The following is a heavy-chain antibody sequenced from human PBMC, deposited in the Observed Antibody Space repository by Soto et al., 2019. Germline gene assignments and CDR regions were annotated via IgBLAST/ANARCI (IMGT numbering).Heavy chain of an antibody. Sequence: PGESLKISCKASGYIIKNYWIGWVRQMPGQGLEWKGIIFPDDSDTRYSPSFQGRVTISVDKSISTAYVQWSSLKASDSAIYYCFRGGVTSRTFDYWGQGTLVTVSS. CDR2: IFPDDSDT. J-gene: IGHJ4*02. D-gene: IGHD3-16*01. CDR1: GYIIKNYW. CDR3: FRGGVTSRTFDY. V-gene: IGHV5-51*01.